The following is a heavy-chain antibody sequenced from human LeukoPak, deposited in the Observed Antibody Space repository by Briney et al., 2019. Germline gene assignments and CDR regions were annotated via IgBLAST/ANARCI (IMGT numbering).Heavy chain of an antibody. V-gene: IGHV4-59*11. CDR2: IYYSRST. Sequence: SETLSLTCSVSGGSISGHYWSWIRQPPGKGLEWIGFIYYSRSTSYNPSLKSRVTISVDTSKNQLSLKLSSVTAADTAVYYCARGGCSSTSCPPDYWGQGTLVTVSS. CDR3: ARGGCSSTSCPPDY. J-gene: IGHJ4*02. D-gene: IGHD2-2*01. CDR1: GGSISGHY.